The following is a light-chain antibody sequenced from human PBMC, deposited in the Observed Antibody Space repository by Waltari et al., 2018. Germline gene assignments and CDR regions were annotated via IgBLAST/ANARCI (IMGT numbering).Light chain of an antibody. Sequence: DVVMTQSPLSLPVTLGQPASISCTSSQSLVHCDGNTYLIWFQQRPGQSPRRLIYKVSNRDSGVPDRFSGSGSGTDFTLKISWVEAEDVGVYYCMQGTHWPYTFGQGTKLDIK. CDR3: MQGTHWPYT. CDR1: QSLVHCDGNTY. J-gene: IGKJ2*01. V-gene: IGKV2-30*02. CDR2: KVS.